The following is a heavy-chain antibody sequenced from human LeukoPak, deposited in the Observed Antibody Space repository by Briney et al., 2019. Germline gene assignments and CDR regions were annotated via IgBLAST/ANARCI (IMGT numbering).Heavy chain of an antibody. CDR3: ARDLRLDY. CDR2: ISSSSSTI. CDR1: GFTFSSYS. J-gene: IGHJ4*02. Sequence: GGSLRLSCAASGFTFSSYSMNWVRQAPGKGLEWVSYISSSSSTIYYADSVKGRFTISRDNAKNSLYLQMNSLRAEDTAVYYCARDLRLDYWGQGTLVTVSS. V-gene: IGHV3-48*04.